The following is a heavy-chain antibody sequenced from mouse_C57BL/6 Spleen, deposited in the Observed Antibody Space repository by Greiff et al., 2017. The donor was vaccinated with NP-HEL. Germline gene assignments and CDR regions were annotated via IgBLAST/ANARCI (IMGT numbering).Heavy chain of an antibody. CDR3: ARWAGYYGFAY. V-gene: IGHV1-52*01. CDR2: IDPSDSET. CDR1: GYTFTSYW. Sequence: QVQLQQPGAELVRPGSSVKLSCKASGYTFTSYWMHWVKQRPIQGLEWIGNIDPSDSETHYNQKFKDKATLTVDKSSSTAYMQLSSLTSEDSAVYYCARWAGYYGFAYWGQGTLVTVSA. J-gene: IGHJ3*01. D-gene: IGHD2-3*01.